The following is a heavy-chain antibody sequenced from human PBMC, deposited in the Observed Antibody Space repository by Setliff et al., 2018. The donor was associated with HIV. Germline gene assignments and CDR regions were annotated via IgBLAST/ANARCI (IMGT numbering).Heavy chain of an antibody. CDR1: GDSINSGAYY. D-gene: IGHD3-22*01. J-gene: IGHJ3*01. CDR3: ARRFNSYDSSGFDP. Sequence: SETLSLTCTVSGDSINSGAYYWGWIRQPPGKGLEWIGTIGTMYYSGNTYYNPSLRSQVTISIDTSKNKFSLKLTSVSAADTAIYYCARRFNSYDSSGFDPWGPGTMVTVSS. CDR2: IGTMYYSGNT. V-gene: IGHV4-39*01.